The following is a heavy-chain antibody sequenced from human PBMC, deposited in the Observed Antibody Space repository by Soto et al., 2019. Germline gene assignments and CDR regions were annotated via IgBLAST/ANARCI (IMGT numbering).Heavy chain of an antibody. CDR2: ISSSSSYI. V-gene: IGHV3-21*01. Sequence: GESLKISCAASGFTFSSYSMNWVRQAPGKGLEWVSSISSSSSYIYYADSVKGRFTISRDNAKNSLYLQMNSLRAEDTAVYYCARALGDRAYYYMDVWGKGTTVTVSS. J-gene: IGHJ6*03. D-gene: IGHD3-10*01. CDR3: ARALGDRAYYYMDV. CDR1: GFTFSSYS.